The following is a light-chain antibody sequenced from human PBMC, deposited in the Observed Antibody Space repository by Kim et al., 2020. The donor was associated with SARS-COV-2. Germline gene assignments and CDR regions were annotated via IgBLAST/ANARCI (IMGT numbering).Light chain of an antibody. J-gene: IGKJ5*01. CDR1: QSIRSN. CDR2: DTS. Sequence: SVSPGERATLSCWASQSIRSNVAWYQHKPGQAPRLLIYDTSTRAIGIPARFSGSGSGTDFTLTIGSLQSEDFAVYYCQQYNVWPTFGQGTRLEIK. CDR3: QQYNVWPT. V-gene: IGKV3-15*01.